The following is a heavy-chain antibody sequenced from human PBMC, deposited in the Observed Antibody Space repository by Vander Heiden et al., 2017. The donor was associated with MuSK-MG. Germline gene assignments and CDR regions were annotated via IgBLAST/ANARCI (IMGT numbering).Heavy chain of an antibody. Sequence: QVPLVQSGAEVKKPGSSVKVSCKASGGPFRTSAISWVRQAPGQGVEWPGGMVPILGIANYAQKFQGRVTMTADISTSTAYMELSSLRSEDTAVYHCARAWVGESQTPYYYYYMDVWGKGTTVTVSS. CDR1: GGPFRTSA. CDR3: ARAWVGESQTPYYYYYMDV. V-gene: IGHV1-69*10. CDR2: MVPILGIA. J-gene: IGHJ6*03. D-gene: IGHD3-10*01.